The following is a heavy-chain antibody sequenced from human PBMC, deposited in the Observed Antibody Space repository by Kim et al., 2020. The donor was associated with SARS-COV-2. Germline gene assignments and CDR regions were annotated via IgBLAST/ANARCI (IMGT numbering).Heavy chain of an antibody. D-gene: IGHD2-15*01. J-gene: IGHJ4*02. V-gene: IGHV3-53*01. CDR3: ERQGYWSGLDY. Sequence: GGSLRLSCAASGFTVSTNYITWVRQAPVRGLEWVSVIYANGSTYYADSVKVRFSISRDSSKNMVYLQMDSQRAEDTAAYFCERQGYWSGLDYWGQGTLVT. CDR2: IYANGST. CDR1: GFTVSTNY.